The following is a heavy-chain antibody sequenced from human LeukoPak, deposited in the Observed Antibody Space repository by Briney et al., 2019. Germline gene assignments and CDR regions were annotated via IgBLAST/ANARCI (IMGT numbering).Heavy chain of an antibody. D-gene: IGHD2-8*01. V-gene: IGHV3-7*01. J-gene: IGHJ4*02. CDR2: MNQDGSEK. CDR3: ARAALSEVFSTNIVPYYFDY. Sequence: GGSLRLSCAASGFTFSSYWMSWVRQAPGKGLEWVANMNQDGSEKYYVDSVKGRFTIPRDNAKNSLYLQMNNLRAEDTAVYYCARAALSEVFSTNIVPYYFDYWGQGTLVTVSS. CDR1: GFTFSSYW.